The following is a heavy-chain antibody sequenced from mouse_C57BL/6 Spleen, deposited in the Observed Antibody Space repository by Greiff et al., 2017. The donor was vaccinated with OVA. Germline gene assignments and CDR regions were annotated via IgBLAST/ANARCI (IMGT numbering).Heavy chain of an antibody. V-gene: IGHV3-6*01. CDR2: ISYDGSN. J-gene: IGHJ1*03. CDR3: AREIYYDYDGWYFDV. CDR1: GYSITSGYY. Sequence: ESGPGLVKPSQSLSLTCSVTGYSITSGYYWNWIRQFPGNKLEWMGYISYDGSNNYNPSFKNRIPITRDTSKTQFFLKLNSVTTEDTATYYCAREIYYDYDGWYFDVWGTGTTVTVSS. D-gene: IGHD2-4*01.